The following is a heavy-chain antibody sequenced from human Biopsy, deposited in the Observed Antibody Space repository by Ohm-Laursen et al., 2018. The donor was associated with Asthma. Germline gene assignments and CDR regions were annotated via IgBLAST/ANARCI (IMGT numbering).Heavy chain of an antibody. CDR1: GYTFTSYY. V-gene: IGHV1-46*01. CDR2: INPFGGSS. J-gene: IGHJ6*01. D-gene: IGHD5-12*01. CDR3: ARGYSGSDRIVYYYSGLEV. Sequence: SVKVSCKASGYTFTSYYMHWVRQAPGHGLEWMGMINPFGGSSNFAQKFQGRLTMTRDTSTRTVYMELSSLRSEDTAVYYCARGYSGSDRIVYYYSGLEVWGQGTAVTVSS.